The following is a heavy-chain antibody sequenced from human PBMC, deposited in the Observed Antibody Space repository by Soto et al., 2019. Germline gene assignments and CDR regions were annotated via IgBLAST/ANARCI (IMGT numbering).Heavy chain of an antibody. J-gene: IGHJ4*02. D-gene: IGHD6-19*01. Sequence: GGSLRLSCAASGFTFSSYGMHWVRQTPGKGLEWVAVIRYDGRNKDYEDSVKGRFTISRDNSKNTLYLQMNSLRAEDTAVYYCARARLMYSTGWYPFDYWGQGALVTV. CDR1: GFTFSSYG. V-gene: IGHV3-33*01. CDR3: ARARLMYSTGWYPFDY. CDR2: IRYDGRNK.